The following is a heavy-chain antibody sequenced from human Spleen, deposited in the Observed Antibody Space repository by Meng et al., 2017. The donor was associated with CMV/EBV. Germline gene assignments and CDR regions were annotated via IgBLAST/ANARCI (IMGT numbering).Heavy chain of an antibody. J-gene: IGHJ4*03. CDR3: ARDSSGHDWGSY. D-gene: IGHD5-12*01. Sequence: CAFSGVSISTDNWRTWVRQPPGKGLEWIGEIYHTGRTNSNPSLNSRLIISVDKSKNEVSLKLISATAADTAIYYCARDSSGHDWGSYWGHGALVTVSS. V-gene: IGHV4-4*02. CDR1: GVSISTDNW. CDR2: IYHTGRT.